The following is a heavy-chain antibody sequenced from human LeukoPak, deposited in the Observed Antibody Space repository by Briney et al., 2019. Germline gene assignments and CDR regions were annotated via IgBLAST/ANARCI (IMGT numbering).Heavy chain of an antibody. D-gene: IGHD3-10*01. CDR3: ESYGSGTGRRGYYMEV. CDR1: GGSISSYY. J-gene: IGHJ6*03. Sequence: PSGTLSLTCTASGGSISSYYLSWIRQPPGKGLEWIGYIYYSGSTNYNPSLKSRVTISVDTSKNPFSLKLSTVTAADTAVYYCESYGSGTGRRGYYMEVWGKGTTVTVSS. V-gene: IGHV4-59*01. CDR2: IYYSGST.